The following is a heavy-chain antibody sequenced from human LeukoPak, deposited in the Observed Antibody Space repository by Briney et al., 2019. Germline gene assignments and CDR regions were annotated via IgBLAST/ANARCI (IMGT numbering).Heavy chain of an antibody. CDR3: AKEGPYTSGWYYFDY. CDR2: ISCGGSNR. V-gene: IGHV3-30*18. D-gene: IGHD6-19*01. CDR1: GFTFSSYA. J-gene: IGHJ4*02. Sequence: GGSLRLFCAASGFTFSSYAMSWVRQAPGKGREWQAFISCGGSNRHYAASVNGRFTISRDNSKNTVYLQMNSLRAEDTAVYYCAKEGPYTSGWYYFDYWGQGTLVTVSS.